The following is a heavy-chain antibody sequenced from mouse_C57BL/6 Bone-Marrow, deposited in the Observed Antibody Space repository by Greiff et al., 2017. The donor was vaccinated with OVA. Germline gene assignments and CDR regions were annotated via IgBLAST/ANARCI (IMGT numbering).Heavy chain of an antibody. CDR2: IDPSDSYT. CDR1: GYTFTSYW. D-gene: IGHD2-5*01. J-gene: IGHJ2*01. CDR3: ASRDSNYEGSFDY. Sequence: QVHVKQPGAELVRPGTSVKLSCKASGYTFTSYWMHWVKQRPGQGLEWIGVIDPSDSYTNYNQKFKGKATLTVDTSSSTAYMQLSSLTSEDSAVYYCASRDSNYEGSFDYWGQGTTLTVSS. V-gene: IGHV1-59*01.